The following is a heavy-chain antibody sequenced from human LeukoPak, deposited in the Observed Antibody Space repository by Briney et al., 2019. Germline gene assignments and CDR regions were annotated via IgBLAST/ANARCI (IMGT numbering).Heavy chain of an antibody. CDR3: ARGGRNVVVPAAIRWFDP. J-gene: IGHJ5*02. Sequence: SETLSLTCAVSGGSISSNNWWGWVRQPPGKGLEWIGEIYHSGSPNYNPSLKSRVTISVDTSKNQFSLKLSSVTAADTAVYYCARGGRNVVVPAAIRWFDPWGQGTLVTVSS. CDR1: GGSISSNNW. D-gene: IGHD2-2*01. CDR2: IYHSGSP. V-gene: IGHV4-4*02.